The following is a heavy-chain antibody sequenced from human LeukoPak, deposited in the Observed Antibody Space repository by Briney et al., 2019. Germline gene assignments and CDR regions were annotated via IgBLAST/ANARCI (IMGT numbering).Heavy chain of an antibody. CDR3: ARYRPVTTGGGFDY. CDR1: GGTFSSNA. CDR2: IIPIFGTA. V-gene: IGHV1-69*06. Sequence: SVKLSCTASGGTFSSNAISWVRKAPGQGLERMGRIIPIFGTANYAQKFQGRVTITADNSTSTAYMELSSLRSEDTAVYYCARYRPVTTGGGFDYWGRGTLVTVSS. J-gene: IGHJ4*02. D-gene: IGHD4-17*01.